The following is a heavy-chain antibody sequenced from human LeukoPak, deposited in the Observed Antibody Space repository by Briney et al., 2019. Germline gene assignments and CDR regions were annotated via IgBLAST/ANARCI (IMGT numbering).Heavy chain of an antibody. CDR3: ARDREMSTSTLDY. CDR1: GFTFSSYG. J-gene: IGHJ4*02. D-gene: IGHD5-24*01. V-gene: IGHV3-33*01. Sequence: AGSLRLSCEASGFTFSSYGMHWVRQAPGKGLERVAVIWFDGSNKYYADPVKGRFTISRDNSKKTLYLQINSLRAEDTAVYYCARDREMSTSTLDYWGQGTLVTVSS. CDR2: IWFDGSNK.